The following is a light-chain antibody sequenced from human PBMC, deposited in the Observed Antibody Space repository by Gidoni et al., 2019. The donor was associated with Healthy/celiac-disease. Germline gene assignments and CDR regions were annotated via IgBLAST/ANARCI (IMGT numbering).Light chain of an antibody. J-gene: IGKJ3*01. CDR3: QQYGSSPEFT. CDR2: GAS. CDR1: QRVSSSY. Sequence: EIVLTQSPGTLSLSPGERATLSCRASQRVSSSYLAWYQQKPGQAPRLLIYGASSRATGIPDRFSGSGSGTDFTLTISRLEPEDFAVYYCQQYGSSPEFTFXPXTKVDIK. V-gene: IGKV3-20*01.